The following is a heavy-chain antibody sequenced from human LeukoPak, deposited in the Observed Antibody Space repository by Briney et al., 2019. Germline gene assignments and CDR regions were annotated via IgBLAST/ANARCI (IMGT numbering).Heavy chain of an antibody. J-gene: IGHJ6*04. D-gene: IGHD3-10*01. CDR1: GYTFTSYG. Sequence: ASVKVSCKASGYTFTSYGISWVRQAPGQGLEWMGWISAYNGNTNYAQKLQGRVTMPTDTSTSTAYMELRSLRSDDTAVYYCARESADGSGSYYYYGMDVWGKGTTVTVSS. V-gene: IGHV1-18*04. CDR3: ARESADGSGSYYYYGMDV. CDR2: ISAYNGNT.